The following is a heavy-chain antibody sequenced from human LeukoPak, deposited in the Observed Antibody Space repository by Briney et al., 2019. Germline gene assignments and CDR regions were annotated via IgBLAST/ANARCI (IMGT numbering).Heavy chain of an antibody. CDR1: GFTFSSYA. Sequence: GGSLRLSCAASGFTFSSYAMHWVRQAPGKGLEWVAVISYDGSNKYYADSVKGRFTISRDNSKNTLYLQMNSLRAEDTAVYYCARDRRGYSYATTYYFDYWGQGTLVTVSS. CDR3: ARDRRGYSYATTYYFDY. J-gene: IGHJ4*02. V-gene: IGHV3-30*04. CDR2: ISYDGSNK. D-gene: IGHD5-18*01.